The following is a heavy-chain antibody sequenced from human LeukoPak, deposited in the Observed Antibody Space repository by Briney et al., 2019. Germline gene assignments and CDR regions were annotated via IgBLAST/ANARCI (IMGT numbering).Heavy chain of an antibody. CDR2: IYHSGST. D-gene: IGHD2-15*01. Sequence: WVRQMPGKGLEWIGYIYHSGSTYYNPSLKSRVTISVDRSKNQFSLKLSSVTAADTAVYYCARKDKLWGQGTLVTVSS. CDR3: ARKDKL. J-gene: IGHJ4*02. V-gene: IGHV4-30-2*01.